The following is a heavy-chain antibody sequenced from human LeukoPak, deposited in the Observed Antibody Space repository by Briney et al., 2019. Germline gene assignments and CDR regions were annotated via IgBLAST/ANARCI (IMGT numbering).Heavy chain of an antibody. CDR2: ISSASKTI. CDR3: AREGSSHDAFDI. V-gene: IGHV3-11*01. CDR1: GLTFNDYY. Sequence: GGSLRLSCAASGLTFNDYYMSWIRQAPGKGLEWIAYISSASKTIYYTDSVKGRFTISRDDAKNSLYLQMHSLRVDDTAVYYCAREGSSHDAFDIWGQGTMVTVSS. J-gene: IGHJ3*02. D-gene: IGHD3-10*01.